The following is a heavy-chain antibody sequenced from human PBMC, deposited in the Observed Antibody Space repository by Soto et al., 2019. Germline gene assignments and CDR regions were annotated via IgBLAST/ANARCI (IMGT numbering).Heavy chain of an antibody. CDR2: IWYDGSNK. CDR3: ARGSRATTGYYYYGMDV. CDR1: RVTITSYG. J-gene: IGHJ6*02. D-gene: IGHD1-26*01. Sequence: RLMRLSCGVGRVTITSYGMHWVSQAPGKGLEWVAVIWYDGSNKYYADSVKGRFTISRDNSKNTLYLQMNSLRAEDTAVYYCARGSRATTGYYYYGMDVWGQGTTVTGSS. V-gene: IGHV3-33*01.